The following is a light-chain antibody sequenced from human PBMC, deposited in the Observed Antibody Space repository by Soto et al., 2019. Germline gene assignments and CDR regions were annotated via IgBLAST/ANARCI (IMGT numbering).Light chain of an antibody. CDR3: QQYYETPST. CDR1: QSLLYSFNNKNY. J-gene: IGKJ1*01. Sequence: DIVMTQSPDSLTVSLGERATINCKSSQSLLYSFNNKNYLAWYQQKPGQPPKLLIHWASNLDFGAPDRISGSGSGTDFTLTISSLQTEDVAVYYCQQYYETPSTFGQGTKVEIK. CDR2: WAS. V-gene: IGKV4-1*01.